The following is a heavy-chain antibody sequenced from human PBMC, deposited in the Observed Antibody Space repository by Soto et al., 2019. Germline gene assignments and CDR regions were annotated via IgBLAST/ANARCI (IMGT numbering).Heavy chain of an antibody. V-gene: IGHV4-31*03. CDR2: IYYSGST. D-gene: IGHD5-18*01. CDR1: GGSISSGGYY. J-gene: IGHJ6*02. CDR3: AREGEDTAMVADYYYYYGMDV. Sequence: SETLSLTCTVSGGSISSGGYYWSWIRQHPGKGLEWIGYIYYSGSTYYNPSLKSRVTISVDTSKNQFSLKLSSVTAADTAVYYCAREGEDTAMVADYYYYYGMDVWGQGTTVTVSS.